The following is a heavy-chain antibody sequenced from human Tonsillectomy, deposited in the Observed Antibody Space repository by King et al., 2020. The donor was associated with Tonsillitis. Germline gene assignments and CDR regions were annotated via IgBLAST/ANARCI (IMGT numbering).Heavy chain of an antibody. Sequence: QLQESGPGLVKPSGTLSLTCAVSGGSISSSNWWSWVRQPPGKGLEWIGEIYHSGSTNYKPSLKSRVTISVDKSKNQFSLKVSSVTAADTAVYYWASGDIDSSGWYEIDYWGQGTLVTVSS. J-gene: IGHJ4*02. CDR3: ASGDIDSSGWYEIDY. D-gene: IGHD6-19*01. V-gene: IGHV4-4*02. CDR2: IYHSGST. CDR1: GGSISSSNW.